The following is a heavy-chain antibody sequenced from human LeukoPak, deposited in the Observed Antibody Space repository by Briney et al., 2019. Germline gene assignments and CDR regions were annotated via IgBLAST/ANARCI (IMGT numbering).Heavy chain of an antibody. J-gene: IGHJ4*02. D-gene: IGHD3-10*01. CDR2: IKTDGSIT. CDR1: GFSFSVYW. CDR3: AKGRAGMVRGVCDY. V-gene: IGHV3-74*01. Sequence: PGGSLRLSCAASGFSFSVYWMHWVRQAPGKGPVWVSRIKTDGSITDYADFVKGRFTISRDNAKNTLYLQMSSLRVDDTAVYYCAKGRAGMVRGVCDYWGQGTLVTVSS.